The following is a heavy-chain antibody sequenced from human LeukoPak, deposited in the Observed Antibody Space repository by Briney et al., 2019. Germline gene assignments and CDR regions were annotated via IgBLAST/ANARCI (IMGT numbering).Heavy chain of an antibody. CDR1: GYSFTAYY. CDR2: MTPNSGDT. CDR3: ARNYYGTGDFDY. J-gene: IGHJ4*02. Sequence: ASVKVSCKASGYSFTAYYIHWVRQAPGQGLEWMGWMTPNSGDTGYAQKFQGRVTMTRNTSIGTAYMELSSLISEDTAVYYCARNYYGTGDFDYWGQGTLVTVSS. D-gene: IGHD3-10*01. V-gene: IGHV1-8*02.